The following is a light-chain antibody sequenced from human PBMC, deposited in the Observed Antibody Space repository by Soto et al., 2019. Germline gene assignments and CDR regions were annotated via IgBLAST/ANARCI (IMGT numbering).Light chain of an antibody. Sequence: QSVLTQPPSVSAAPGQKVTIACSGSSSNIGNNYVSWYQHLPGTAPKLLIYDNNRRPSGIPDRVSGSKSGTSDTLGITGLQTGDEADYYCGTWDSSLTVGVFGGGTKLTVL. V-gene: IGLV1-51*01. J-gene: IGLJ2*01. CDR1: SSNIGNNY. CDR2: DNN. CDR3: GTWDSSLTVGV.